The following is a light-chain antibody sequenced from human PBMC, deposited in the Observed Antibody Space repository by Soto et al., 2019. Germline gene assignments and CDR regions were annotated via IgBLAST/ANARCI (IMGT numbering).Light chain of an antibody. CDR1: SSDVGGYNY. CDR3: SSYTSSSTVV. CDR2: EVS. V-gene: IGLV2-14*01. J-gene: IGLJ2*01. Sequence: QSALTQPASVSGSPGQSITISCTGTSSDVGGYNYVSWYQQHPGKAPKLMIYEVSHRHSGVSNRFSGSKSGNTASLTISGLQAEDEADYYCSSYTSSSTVVFGGGTKLTVL.